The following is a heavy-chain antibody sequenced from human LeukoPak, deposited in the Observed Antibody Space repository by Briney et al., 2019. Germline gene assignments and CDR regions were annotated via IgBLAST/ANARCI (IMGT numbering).Heavy chain of an antibody. D-gene: IGHD3-10*01. CDR3: ARASQGVIFDY. Sequence: PGGSLRLSCAASAFTFSNYWMEWVRQAPGKGLVWVSRINSDESNTNYADSVKGRFTISRDNAKNTVYLQMSSLRAEDTAVYYCARASQGVIFDYWGQGTLVTVSS. CDR2: INSDESNT. CDR1: AFTFSNYW. V-gene: IGHV3-74*01. J-gene: IGHJ4*02.